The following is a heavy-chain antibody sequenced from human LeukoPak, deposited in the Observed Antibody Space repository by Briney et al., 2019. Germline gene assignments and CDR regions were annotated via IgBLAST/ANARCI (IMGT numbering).Heavy chain of an antibody. CDR1: GFTFSSYA. D-gene: IGHD5-18*01. Sequence: GRSLRLSCAASGFTFSSYAMHRVRQAPGKGLEWVAVISYDGSNKYYADSVKGRFTISRDNSKNTLYLQMNSLRAEDTAVYYCAREEVDTAAIDYWGQGTLVTVSS. CDR2: ISYDGSNK. V-gene: IGHV3-30*04. J-gene: IGHJ4*02. CDR3: AREEVDTAAIDY.